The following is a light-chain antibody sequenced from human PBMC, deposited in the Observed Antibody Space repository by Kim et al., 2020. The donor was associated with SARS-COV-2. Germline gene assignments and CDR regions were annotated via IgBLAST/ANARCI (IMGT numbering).Light chain of an antibody. CDR2: GKN. Sequence: ALGQPVRFTCQGASLRSYYASWYKQKPGHAPLLVIYGKNNRPSGIPDRFSGSCSGNTASLTITGAQAEDEADYYCNSRDSSGNRVFGGGTQLTVL. CDR1: SLRSYY. CDR3: NSRDSSGNRV. V-gene: IGLV3-19*01. J-gene: IGLJ2*01.